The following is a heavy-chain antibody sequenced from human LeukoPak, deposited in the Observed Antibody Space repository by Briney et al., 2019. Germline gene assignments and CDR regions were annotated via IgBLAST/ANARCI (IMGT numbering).Heavy chain of an antibody. CDR2: IRQDGSEK. CDR1: GFIFSNYW. V-gene: IGHV3-7*01. CDR3: ARENSHHLPYTLDY. J-gene: IGHJ4*02. Sequence: GGSLRLSCAGSGFIFSNYWMTWVRQAPGKGLEWVANIRQDGSEKYSVDSVKGRFTISRDNAKNPLYLQMHSLRPEDTAVYYCARENSHHLPYTLDYWGQGTLVTVSS. D-gene: IGHD1-14*01.